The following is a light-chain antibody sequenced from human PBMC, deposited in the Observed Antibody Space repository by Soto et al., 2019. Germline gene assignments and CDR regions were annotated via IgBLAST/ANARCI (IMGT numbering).Light chain of an antibody. CDR2: HDT. J-gene: IGLJ2*01. CDR3: QVWDSSTDHPV. V-gene: IGLV3-21*04. Sequence: SYELTQPPSVSVAPGKTARITCGGNNIGSASVHWYLQKPGQAPVLVIYHDTDRPSGIPERFSGSNSGNTATLTISRVEVGDEADYCCQVWDSSTDHPVFGGGTKLTVL. CDR1: NIGSAS.